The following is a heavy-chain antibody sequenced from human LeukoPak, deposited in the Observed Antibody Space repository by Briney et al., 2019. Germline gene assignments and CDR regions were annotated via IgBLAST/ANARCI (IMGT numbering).Heavy chain of an antibody. V-gene: IGHV3-23*01. CDR1: GFTFSSYA. CDR2: ISASGYST. J-gene: IGHJ3*02. CDR3: ARDYVWGSYRYTLDAFDI. D-gene: IGHD3-16*02. Sequence: GGSLRLSCAASGFTFSSYAMSWVRQAPGKGLEWVSAISASGYSTYYADSVKGRFTISRDNSKKTLYLQMNSLRAEDTAVYYCARDYVWGSYRYTLDAFDIWGQGTMVTVSS.